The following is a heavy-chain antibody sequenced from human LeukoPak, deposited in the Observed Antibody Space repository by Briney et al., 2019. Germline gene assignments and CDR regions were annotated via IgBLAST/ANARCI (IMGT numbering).Heavy chain of an antibody. CDR1: GFTFSSYS. J-gene: IGHJ4*02. V-gene: IGHV3-21*01. CDR2: ISSSSSYI. D-gene: IGHD3-22*01. Sequence: GGSLRLSCAASGFTFSSYSMNWVRQAPGKGLEWVSSISSSSSYIYYADSVKGRFTISRDNAKNSLYLQMNSLRAEDTAVYYCVRSPGYDSNRVGYWGQGTLVTVSS. CDR3: VRSPGYDSNRVGY.